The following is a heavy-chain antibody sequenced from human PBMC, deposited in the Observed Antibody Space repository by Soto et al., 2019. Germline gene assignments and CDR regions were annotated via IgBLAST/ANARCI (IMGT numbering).Heavy chain of an antibody. CDR3: AHAYGGRSLY. Sequence: QITLKESGPTLVKPTQTLTLTCTFSGFSLTTDRVGVGWIRQPPGEALEWHAVIYWDDTKTYRPSLESRLTITKDTSKNQVALTMTTMDSVDTATYYCAHAYGGRSLYWGQGTLVTVSS. J-gene: IGHJ4*02. CDR1: GFSLTTDRVG. CDR2: IYWDDTK. V-gene: IGHV2-5*02. D-gene: IGHD1-26*01.